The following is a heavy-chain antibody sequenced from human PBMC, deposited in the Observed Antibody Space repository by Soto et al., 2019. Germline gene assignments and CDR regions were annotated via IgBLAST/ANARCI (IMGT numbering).Heavy chain of an antibody. CDR1: GLKCGDYG. Sequence: PGGLLRLSCTAAGLKCGDYGSSCFRQAPGKGLEWVGFIRSKAYGGTTEYAASVKGRFTISRDDSKSIAYLQMNSLKTEDPAVYYCTRNVVAAEDWGQGTLVTVTS. J-gene: IGHJ4*02. D-gene: IGHD2-15*01. CDR2: IRSKAYGGTT. V-gene: IGHV3-49*03. CDR3: TRNVVAAED.